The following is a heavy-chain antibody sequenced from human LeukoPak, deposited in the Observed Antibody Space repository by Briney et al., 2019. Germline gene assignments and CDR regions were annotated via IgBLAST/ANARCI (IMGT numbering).Heavy chain of an antibody. J-gene: IGHJ4*02. V-gene: IGHV3-21*01. CDR3: ARGPFGSGTYYLDF. D-gene: IGHD3-10*01. CDR2: ISSSSNNI. CDR1: GFTFNTYS. Sequence: GGSLRLSCEASGFTFNTYSMNWVRQAPGQGLEWVSSISSSSNNIYYADSVKGRFAISRDNAENSLFLHVNSLRAEDTALYYCARGPFGSGTYYLDFWGQGTLVSVSS.